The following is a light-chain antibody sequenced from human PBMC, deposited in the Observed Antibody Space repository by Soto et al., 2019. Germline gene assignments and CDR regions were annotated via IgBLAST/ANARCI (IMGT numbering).Light chain of an antibody. Sequence: QSVLTQPASVCGSPRQSITIACTGASSDVGGYTYVSWYQQHPGKAPKLMIYEVNNRPSGVSNRFSGSKSGNTASLTISGLQAEDEADYYCSSYTSSSTLYVFGTGTKVTVL. J-gene: IGLJ1*01. V-gene: IGLV2-14*01. CDR1: SSDVGGYTY. CDR3: SSYTSSSTLYV. CDR2: EVN.